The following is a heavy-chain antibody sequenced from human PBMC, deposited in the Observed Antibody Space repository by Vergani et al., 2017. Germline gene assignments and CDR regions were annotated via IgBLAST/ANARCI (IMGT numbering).Heavy chain of an antibody. D-gene: IGHD2-2*01. CDR2: IYYSGST. J-gene: IGHJ5*02. Sequence: QVQLQESGPGLVKPSETLSLTCTVSGGSVSSGSYYWSWIRQPPGKGLEWIGHIYYSGSTNYNPSLKSRVTISVDTSKNQFSLKLSSVTAADTAVYYCARSAVLTQPYQLRTNWFDPWGQGTLVTVSS. CDR3: ARSAVLTQPYQLRTNWFDP. V-gene: IGHV4-61*01. CDR1: GGSVSSGSYY.